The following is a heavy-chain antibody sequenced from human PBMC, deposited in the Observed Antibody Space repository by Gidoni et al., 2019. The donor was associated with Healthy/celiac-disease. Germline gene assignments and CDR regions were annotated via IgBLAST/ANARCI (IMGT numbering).Heavy chain of an antibody. D-gene: IGHD1-1*01. J-gene: IGHJ4*02. CDR3: ARHGGALQLGVGFDY. V-gene: IGHV4-39*01. CDR1: GGSIRISSYY. Sequence: QLQLQESGPGLVKPSETLSLPCTVSGGSIRISSYYWGWIRPPPGKGLEWIGSIYYSGSTYYNPSLKSRVTISVDTSKNQFSLKLSSVTAADTAVYYCARHGGALQLGVGFDYWGQGTLVTVSS. CDR2: IYYSGST.